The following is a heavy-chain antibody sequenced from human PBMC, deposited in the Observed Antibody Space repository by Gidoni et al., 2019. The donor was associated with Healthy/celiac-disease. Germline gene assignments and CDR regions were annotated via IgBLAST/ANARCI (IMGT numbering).Heavy chain of an antibody. V-gene: IGHV3-53*02. J-gene: IGHJ3*02. CDR1: GFNVSSNY. Sequence: EVQLVETGGGLIQPGGSLRLSCAASGFNVSSNYMSWVRQAPGKGLEWVSVIYSGGSTYYADSVKGRFTISRDNSKNTLYLQMNSLRAEDTAVYYCATLGELSLWSAFDIWGQGTMVTVSS. D-gene: IGHD3-16*02. CDR2: IYSGGST. CDR3: ATLGELSLWSAFDI.